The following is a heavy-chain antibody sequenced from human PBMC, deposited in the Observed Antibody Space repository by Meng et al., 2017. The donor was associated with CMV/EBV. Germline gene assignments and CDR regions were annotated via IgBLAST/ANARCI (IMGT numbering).Heavy chain of an antibody. CDR3: ARVRGAFGGVIVSLGFDY. V-gene: IGHV4-30-4*08. CDR2: IYYSGST. Sequence: SETLSLTCTVSGGSISSYYWSWIRQPPGKGLEWIGYIYYSGSTYYNPSLKSRVTISVDTSKNQFSLKLSSVTAADTAVYYCARVRGAFGGVIVSLGFDYWGQGTLVTVSS. J-gene: IGHJ4*02. D-gene: IGHD3-16*02. CDR1: GGSISSYY.